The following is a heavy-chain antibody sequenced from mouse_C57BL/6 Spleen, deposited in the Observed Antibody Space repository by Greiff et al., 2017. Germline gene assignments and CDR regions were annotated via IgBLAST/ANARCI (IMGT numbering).Heavy chain of an antibody. CDR3: TSQPRYGYGEDAMDY. Sequence: EVQGVESGEGLVKPGGSLKLSCAASGFTFSSYAMTWVRQTPEKRLEWVAYISSGGDFIYHADTVKGRFTISTDKSSNSLYLQMCYMESEDTAMYDCTSQPRYGYGEDAMDYWGQGTSVTVSS. D-gene: IGHD2-2*01. CDR1: GFTFSSYA. J-gene: IGHJ4*01. CDR2: ISSGGDFI. V-gene: IGHV5-9-1*02.